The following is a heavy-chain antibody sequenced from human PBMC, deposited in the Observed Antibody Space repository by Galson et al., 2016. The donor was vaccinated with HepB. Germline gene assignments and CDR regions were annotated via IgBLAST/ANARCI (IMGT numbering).Heavy chain of an antibody. CDR3: ARAYYDFVYGMDV. Sequence: SLRLSCAASGFTFSSYSMIWARQAPGKGLEWVSSISSSSIYIYYADSVTGRFTISRDNAKNSLYLQMNSLRAEDTAVYYCARAYYDFVYGMDVWGQGTTVTVSS. D-gene: IGHD3-3*01. V-gene: IGHV3-21*04. CDR2: ISSSSIYI. J-gene: IGHJ6*02. CDR1: GFTFSSYS.